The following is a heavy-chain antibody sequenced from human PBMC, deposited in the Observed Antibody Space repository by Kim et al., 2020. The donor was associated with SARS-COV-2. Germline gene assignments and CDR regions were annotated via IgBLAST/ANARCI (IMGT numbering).Heavy chain of an antibody. Sequence: GGSLRLSCAASGFTFSSYGMHWVRQAPGKGLEWVAVISYDGSNKYYADSVKGRFTISRDNSKNTLYLQMNSLRAEDTAVYYCAKDVSLAAEGGAGYYYYGMDVWGQGTTVTVSS. CDR3: AKDVSLAAEGGAGYYYYGMDV. CDR2: ISYDGSNK. V-gene: IGHV3-30*18. D-gene: IGHD6-25*01. CDR1: GFTFSSYG. J-gene: IGHJ6*02.